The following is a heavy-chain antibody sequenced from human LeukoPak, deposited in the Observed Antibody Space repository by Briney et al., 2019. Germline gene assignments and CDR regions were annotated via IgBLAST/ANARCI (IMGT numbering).Heavy chain of an antibody. CDR3: ARGVGYGSGSY. V-gene: IGHV3-11*01. D-gene: IGHD3-10*01. J-gene: IGHJ4*02. Sequence: PGGSLRLSCAAYGFTFSDYYMSWIRQAPGKGLEWVSYISGTGSTIYYADSVKGRFTISRDNAKNSLYLQMSSLRGEDTAVYYCARGVGYGSGSYWGQGTLVTVSS. CDR1: GFTFSDYY. CDR2: ISGTGSTI.